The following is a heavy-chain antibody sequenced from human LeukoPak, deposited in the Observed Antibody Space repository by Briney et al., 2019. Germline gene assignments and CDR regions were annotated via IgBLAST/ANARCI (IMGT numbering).Heavy chain of an antibody. V-gene: IGHV3-23*01. Sequence: GGSLRLSCAASGFTFSSYAMSWVRQAPGKGLEWVSAISGSGGSTYYADSVKGRFTISRDNSKNTLYLQMSSLRAEDTAVYYCAKVHKGTTDYFDYWGQGTLVTVSS. D-gene: IGHD4-11*01. CDR3: AKVHKGTTDYFDY. CDR2: ISGSGGST. J-gene: IGHJ4*02. CDR1: GFTFSSYA.